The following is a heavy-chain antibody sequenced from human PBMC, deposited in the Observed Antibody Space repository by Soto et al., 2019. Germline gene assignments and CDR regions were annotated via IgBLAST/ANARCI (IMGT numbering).Heavy chain of an antibody. CDR3: AREVVLTKWYFDN. V-gene: IGHV3-74*01. CDR2: INSDGSSA. D-gene: IGHD1-26*01. CDR1: GVIFRNYL. Sequence: PGGSLRLSCAPSGVIFRNYLMHWVRQAPGKGLVWISRINSDGSSASYADSVKGRFTISRDNAKNTLYLQMHSLRAEDTAVYFCAREVVLTKWYFDNWGQGISVTVSS. J-gene: IGHJ4*02.